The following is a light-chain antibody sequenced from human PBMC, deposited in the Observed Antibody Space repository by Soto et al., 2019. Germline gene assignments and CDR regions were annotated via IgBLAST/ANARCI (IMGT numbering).Light chain of an antibody. CDR2: DAS. V-gene: IGKV3-20*01. CDR1: ESVSSSY. CDR3: QQYGSAPFT. J-gene: IGKJ2*01. Sequence: EIVLTQSPGTLSLSPGERATLSCRASESVSSSYLAWYWQKPGQAPRLLIFDASPRATGSPDRFSGSGSGTDFTLTISRLEPEDFAVVYCQQYGSAPFTFGHGTRLEI.